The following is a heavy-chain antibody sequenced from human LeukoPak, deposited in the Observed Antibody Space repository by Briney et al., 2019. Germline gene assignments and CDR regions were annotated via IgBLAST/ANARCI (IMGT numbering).Heavy chain of an antibody. V-gene: IGHV4-59*08. J-gene: IGHJ4*02. CDR1: GGXISSYY. CDR3: ARLRPSIGAAGTFDY. Sequence: SETLSLTCTVSGGXISSYYCSWIRQPPGKGLEWIGYIYYTGSTKYNASLKSRVTISVDTSKNQFSLKVSSVTAADTAVYYCARLRPSIGAAGTFDYWGQGTLVTVSS. CDR2: IYYTGST. D-gene: IGHD6-13*01.